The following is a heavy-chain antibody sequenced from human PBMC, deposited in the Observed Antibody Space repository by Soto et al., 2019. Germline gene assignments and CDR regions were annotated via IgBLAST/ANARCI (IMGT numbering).Heavy chain of an antibody. D-gene: IGHD3-3*01. V-gene: IGHV3-30-3*01. CDR3: AREMYDFWSGYPRNWFDP. CDR2: ISYDGSNK. Sequence: GGSLRLSCASSGFTFISYAMHWVRQAPGKGLEWVAVISYDGSNKYYADSVKGRYTISRDNSKNTLYLQMNSLRAEDTAVYYCAREMYDFWSGYPRNWFDPWGQGTLVTVSS. J-gene: IGHJ5*02. CDR1: GFTFISYA.